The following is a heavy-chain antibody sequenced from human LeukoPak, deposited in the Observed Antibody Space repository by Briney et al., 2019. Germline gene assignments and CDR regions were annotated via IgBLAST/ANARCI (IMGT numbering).Heavy chain of an antibody. J-gene: IGHJ4*02. V-gene: IGHV3-21*01. CDR3: ARVNDGSFWSGYYGFDY. D-gene: IGHD3-3*01. Sequence: PGGSLRLSCAASGFTFSSYSMNWVRQAPGKGLEWVSSISSSSSYIYYADSVKGRFTISRDNAKNSLYLQMNSLRAEDTAVYYCARVNDGSFWSGYYGFDYWGQGTLVTVSS. CDR1: GFTFSSYS. CDR2: ISSSSSYI.